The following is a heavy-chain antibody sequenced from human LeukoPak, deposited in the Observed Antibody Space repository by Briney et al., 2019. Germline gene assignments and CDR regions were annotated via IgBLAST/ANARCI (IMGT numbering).Heavy chain of an antibody. V-gene: IGHV4-34*01. CDR2: INHSGST. CDR1: GGSFSGYY. CDR3: ARVGRIETIDY. Sequence: SETLSLTCAVYGGSFSGYYWNWIRQPPGKGLEWIGEINHSGSTNYNPSLKSRVTISVDTSKNQFSLKLSSVTAADTAVYYCARVGRIETIDYWGQGTLVTVSS. J-gene: IGHJ4*02. D-gene: IGHD3-10*01.